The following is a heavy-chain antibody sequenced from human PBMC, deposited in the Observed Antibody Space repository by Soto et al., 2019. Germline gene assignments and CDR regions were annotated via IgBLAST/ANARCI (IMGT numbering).Heavy chain of an antibody. Sequence: PSETLSLTCTVSGGSVSGYYWSWIRQPPGKGLEWIGEIYYSGSTNYNPSLKSRVTLSVDTSKNQFSLKLSSVTAADTAVYYCARLGGSYAVPHFDYWGQGTLVTVSS. D-gene: IGHD1-26*01. CDR3: ARLGGSYAVPHFDY. J-gene: IGHJ4*02. CDR2: IYYSGST. CDR1: GGSVSGYY. V-gene: IGHV4-59*08.